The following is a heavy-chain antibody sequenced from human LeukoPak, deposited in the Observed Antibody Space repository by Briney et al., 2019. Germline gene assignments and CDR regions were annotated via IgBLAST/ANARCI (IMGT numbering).Heavy chain of an antibody. V-gene: IGHV3-23*01. CDR2: ISGSGNST. Sequence: GGSLRLSCAASGFTFSSYAMSWVRQAPGKGLEWVSAISGSGNSTYYADSVKGRFTISRDNSKNTLYLQMNSLRAEDTAIYYCAKVGRSGSSLPFDYWGQGTLVTVSS. J-gene: IGHJ4*02. CDR1: GFTFSSYA. D-gene: IGHD2-15*01. CDR3: AKVGRSGSSLPFDY.